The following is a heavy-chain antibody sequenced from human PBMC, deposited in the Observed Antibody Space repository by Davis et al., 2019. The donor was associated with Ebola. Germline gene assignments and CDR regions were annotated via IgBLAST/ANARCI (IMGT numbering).Heavy chain of an antibody. CDR1: GFTFSDYY. V-gene: IGHV3-11*01. D-gene: IGHD2-21*01. CDR3: ATSGRGAYCGGDCYYPYYYGMDV. Sequence: GGSLRLSCAASGFTFSDYYMSWIRQAPGKGLEWVSYISSSGSTIYYADSVKGRFTISRDNAKNSLYLQMNSLRAEDTAVYYCATSGRGAYCGGDCYYPYYYGMDVWGQGTTVTVSS. CDR2: ISSSGSTI. J-gene: IGHJ6*02.